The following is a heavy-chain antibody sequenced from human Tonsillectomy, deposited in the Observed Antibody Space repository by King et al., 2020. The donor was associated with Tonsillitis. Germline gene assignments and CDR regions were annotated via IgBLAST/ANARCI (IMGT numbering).Heavy chain of an antibody. CDR3: TRETLAFDS. CDR2: IIPHSGGT. CDR1: GYTFFDYY. J-gene: IGHJ4*02. V-gene: IGHV1-2*02. Sequence: VQLVESGAEVKKPGASVKVSCKASGYTFFDYYIHWVRQAPGQGLEWLGWIIPHSGGTNFAQKFQGRVTMTRDTSINTAYMELSGLTSDDTAMYYCTRETLAFDSWGQGTLVTVSS.